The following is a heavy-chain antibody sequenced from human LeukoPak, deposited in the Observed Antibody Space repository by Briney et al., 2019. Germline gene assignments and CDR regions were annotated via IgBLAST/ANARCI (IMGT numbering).Heavy chain of an antibody. CDR1: GGSISSSSYY. V-gene: IGHV4-39*07. CDR3: ARRNWEYDY. J-gene: IGHJ4*02. Sequence: SETLSLTCTVSGGSISSSSYYWGWIRQPPGKGLEWIGSIYYSGSTYYNPSLKSRVTISVDTSKNQFSLKLSSVTAADTAVYYCARRNWEYDYWGQGTLVTVSS. D-gene: IGHD7-27*01. CDR2: IYYSGST.